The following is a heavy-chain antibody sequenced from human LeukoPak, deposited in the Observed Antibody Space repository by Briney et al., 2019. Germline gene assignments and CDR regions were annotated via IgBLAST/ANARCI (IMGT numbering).Heavy chain of an antibody. Sequence: PSETLSVTCTVSGGSISSSRYYWGWIRQPPGKWLEWIGSIYYSGSTYYNPSLKSRVTISVDTSKNQFSLKLSSVTAADTAVYYCARNYYGSGSYFPRLLYYYYYGMDVWGQGTTVTVSS. CDR1: GGSISSSRYY. D-gene: IGHD3-10*01. CDR2: IYYSGST. J-gene: IGHJ6*02. V-gene: IGHV4-39*01. CDR3: ARNYYGSGSYFPRLLYYYYYGMDV.